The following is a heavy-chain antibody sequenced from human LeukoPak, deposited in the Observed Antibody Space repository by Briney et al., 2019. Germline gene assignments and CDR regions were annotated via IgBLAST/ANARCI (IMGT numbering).Heavy chain of an antibody. CDR2: IGPAGDT. CDR3: VKGYYHYGMDV. CDR1: GFTFSSYD. Sequence: PGGSLRLSCAASGFTFSSYDMHWVRQAAGKGLEWVSAIGPAGDTYYIGSVKGRFTSSRENAKNSLYLQMNSLRAGDTAVYYCVKGYYHYGMDVWGQGTTVTVSS. J-gene: IGHJ6*02. V-gene: IGHV3-13*01.